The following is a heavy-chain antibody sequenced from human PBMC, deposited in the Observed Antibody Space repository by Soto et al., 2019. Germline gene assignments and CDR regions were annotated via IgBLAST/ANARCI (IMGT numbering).Heavy chain of an antibody. CDR3: ARGPNHLYDYVWGSYRPKPYFDY. D-gene: IGHD3-16*02. V-gene: IGHV4-30-4*01. CDR1: GGSISSGDYY. Sequence: SETLSLTCTVSGGSISSGDYYWSWIRQPPGKGLEWIGYIYYSGSTYYNPSLKSRVTISVDTSKNQFSLKLSSVTAADTAVYYCARGPNHLYDYVWGSYRPKPYFDYWGQGTLVTVS. CDR2: IYYSGST. J-gene: IGHJ4*02.